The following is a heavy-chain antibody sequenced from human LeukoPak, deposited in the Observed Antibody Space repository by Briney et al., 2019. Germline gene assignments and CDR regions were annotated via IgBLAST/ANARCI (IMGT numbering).Heavy chain of an antibody. CDR2: ISSSSSYI. J-gene: IGHJ4*02. CDR3: ARERWLQAYDY. Sequence: GGSLRLSCAASGFTFSSYSMNWVRQAPGKGLEWVSSISSSSSYIYYADSVKGRFTISRDNAKNSLYLQMNSLKAEDTAVYYCARERWLQAYDYWGQGTLVTVSS. D-gene: IGHD5-24*01. CDR1: GFTFSSYS. V-gene: IGHV3-21*01.